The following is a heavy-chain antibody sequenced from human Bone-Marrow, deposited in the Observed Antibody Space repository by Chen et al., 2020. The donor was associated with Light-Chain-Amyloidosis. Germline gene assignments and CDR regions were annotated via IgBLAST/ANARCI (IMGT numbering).Heavy chain of an antibody. CDR2: IYYSGST. Sequence: QVQLQESDPGLVKPSETLSLTCTVSGCSISSSYWSWIRQPPGKGLEWIGYIYYSGSTNYNPSLKSRVTISVDTSKNQFSLKLSSVTAADTAVYYCARGTWIQLWSTFDYWGQGTLVTVSS. CDR1: GCSISSSY. V-gene: IGHV4-59*01. CDR3: ARGTWIQLWSTFDY. J-gene: IGHJ4*02. D-gene: IGHD5-18*01.